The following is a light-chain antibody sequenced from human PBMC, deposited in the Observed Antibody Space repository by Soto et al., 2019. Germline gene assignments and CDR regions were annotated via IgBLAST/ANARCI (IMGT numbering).Light chain of an antibody. CDR2: DAS. V-gene: IGKV3-11*01. Sequence: EIVLTQSPATLSLSPGERATLSCRASQSVSSYLAWYQQKPGQAPRLLIYDASNRATGIPARFSGSGSGTDFTLTISSLEPEDFAVYYCQQRSNWQFTFGPGTKVGIK. CDR1: QSVSSY. J-gene: IGKJ3*01. CDR3: QQRSNWQFT.